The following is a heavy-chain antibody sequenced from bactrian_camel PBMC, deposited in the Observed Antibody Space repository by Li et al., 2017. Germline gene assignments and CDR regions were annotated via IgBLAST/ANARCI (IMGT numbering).Heavy chain of an antibody. D-gene: IGHD7*01. J-gene: IGHJ4*01. CDR2: INSSGRST. Sequence: VQLVESGGGSVQPGGSLRLTCAASGFTFSDYTMTWVRQAPGKGLEWVSDINSSGRSTNYADSVKGRFTVSKDNTKNTVYLQMNSLKPDDTGMYYCAADPQWWHLMANYNYWGQGTQVTVS. CDR1: GFTFSDYT. V-gene: IGHV3S40*01. CDR3: AADPQWWHLMANYNY.